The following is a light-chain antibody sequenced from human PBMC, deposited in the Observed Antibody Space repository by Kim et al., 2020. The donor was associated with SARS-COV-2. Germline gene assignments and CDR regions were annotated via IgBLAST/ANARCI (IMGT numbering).Light chain of an antibody. CDR2: EVT. CDR1: SSDVGGYNY. J-gene: IGLJ1*01. V-gene: IGLV2-8*01. CDR3: SSYAGSNIVL. Sequence: QSVTIACTGTSSDVGGYNYVSWYQQHPGKAPKLMIYEVTKRPSGVPDRFSGSKSGNTASLTVSGLQAEDEADYYCSSYAGSNIVLFGTGTKVTVL.